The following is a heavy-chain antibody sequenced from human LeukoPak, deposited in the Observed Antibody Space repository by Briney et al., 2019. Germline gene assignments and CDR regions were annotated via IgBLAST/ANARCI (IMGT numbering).Heavy chain of an antibody. CDR1: GYSISSGYY. CDR2: IYHSGST. D-gene: IGHD3-10*01. Sequence: SETLSLTCTVSGYSISSGYYWGWIRQPPGKGLEWIGSIYHSGSTYYNPSLRSRVTISVDTSKNQFSLKLSSVTAADTAVYYCARRQYYRGWFDPWGQGTLVTVS. J-gene: IGHJ5*02. V-gene: IGHV4-38-2*02. CDR3: ARRQYYRGWFDP.